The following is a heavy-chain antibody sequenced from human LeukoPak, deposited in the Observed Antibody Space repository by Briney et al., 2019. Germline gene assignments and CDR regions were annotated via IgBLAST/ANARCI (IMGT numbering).Heavy chain of an antibody. CDR2: ISSSDTYI. V-gene: IGHV3-21*04. Sequence: GGSLRLSCAASGFTFSSYRMNWVRQAPGKGLEWVSSISSSDTYIYHADSVKGRFTISRDNSKNTLYLQMNSLRAEDTAVYYCAKDPPWPITRDAFDIWGQGTMVTVSS. CDR1: GFTFSSYR. D-gene: IGHD1-20*01. J-gene: IGHJ3*02. CDR3: AKDPPWPITRDAFDI.